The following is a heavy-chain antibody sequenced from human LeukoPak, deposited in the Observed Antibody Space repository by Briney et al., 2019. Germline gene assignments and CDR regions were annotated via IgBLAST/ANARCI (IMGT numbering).Heavy chain of an antibody. Sequence: PSETLSLTCTVSGGSISSYYWSWIRQPPGKGLEWIGYIYYSGSTNYSPSLKSRVTISVDTSKNQFSLKLSSVTAADTAVYYCASCRDGYKYVDYWGQGTLVTVSS. CDR3: ASCRDGYKYVDY. D-gene: IGHD5-24*01. V-gene: IGHV4-59*01. CDR1: GGSISSYY. J-gene: IGHJ4*02. CDR2: IYYSGST.